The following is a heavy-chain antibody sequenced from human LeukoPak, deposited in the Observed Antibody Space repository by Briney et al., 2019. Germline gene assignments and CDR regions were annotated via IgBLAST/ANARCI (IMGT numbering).Heavy chain of an antibody. J-gene: IGHJ6*03. V-gene: IGHV3-23*01. CDR1: GFTFGDYA. Sequence: GGSLRLSCTASGFTFGDYAMSWVRQAPGKGLEWVSAISGSGGSTYYADSVKGRFTISRDNARNSLYLQMNSLRVEDTAVYYCARYSSSYYAFYYMDVWGKGTTVTVSS. D-gene: IGHD6-13*01. CDR3: ARYSSSYYAFYYMDV. CDR2: ISGSGGST.